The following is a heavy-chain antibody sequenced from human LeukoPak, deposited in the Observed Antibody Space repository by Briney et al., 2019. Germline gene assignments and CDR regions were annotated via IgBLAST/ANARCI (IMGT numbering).Heavy chain of an antibody. V-gene: IGHV3-21*01. CDR2: IGTSGSYV. D-gene: IGHD5-12*01. Sequence: GGSLRLSCAASGFAFSGDNMNWVRQAPGKGLEWVSFIGTSGSYVKYADSVKGRFTISRDNAKNSLYLQMNSLRAEDTAMYFCARDRAIDIRAYDIWGQGTMVTVSS. CDR3: ARDRAIDIRAYDI. CDR1: GFAFSGDN. J-gene: IGHJ3*02.